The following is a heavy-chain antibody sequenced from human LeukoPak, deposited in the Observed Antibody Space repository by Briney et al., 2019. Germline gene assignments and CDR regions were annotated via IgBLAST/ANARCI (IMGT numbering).Heavy chain of an antibody. J-gene: IGHJ4*02. CDR3: EKSDKAYFDY. D-gene: IGHD2-15*01. CDR2: ISYDGSNK. CDR1: GFTFSSYG. V-gene: IGHV3-30*18. Sequence: GGSLRLSCAASGFTFSSYGMHWVRQAPGKGLEWVAVISYDGSNKYYADSVKGRFTISRDNSKNTLYLQMNSLRAEDTAVYYCEKSDKAYFDYWGQGTLVTVYS.